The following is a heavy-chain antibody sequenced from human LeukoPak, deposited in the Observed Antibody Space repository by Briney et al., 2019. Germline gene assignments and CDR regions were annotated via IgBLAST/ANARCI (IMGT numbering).Heavy chain of an antibody. CDR3: AKRDFGRDMWTAFFDS. Sequence: GGSLRLSCAASGFDFRTYAMSWVRQAPGKELEWVSTISDTGDSTNYADSVKGRFTVSRDISKYTLYLQMTSLRVEDTARYYCAKRDFGRDMWTAFFDSWGQGTLVTVSS. CDR1: GFDFRTYA. J-gene: IGHJ4*02. CDR2: ISDTGDST. D-gene: IGHD3-3*01. V-gene: IGHV3-23*01.